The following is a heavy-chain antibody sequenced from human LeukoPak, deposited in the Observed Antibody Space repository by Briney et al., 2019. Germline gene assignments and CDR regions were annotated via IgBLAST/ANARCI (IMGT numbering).Heavy chain of an antibody. V-gene: IGHV4-4*07. J-gene: IGHJ4*02. CDR2: IYTSGST. Sequence: PSETLSLTCTVSGGSISSYYWSWIRQPAGKGLEWIGRIYTSGSTNYNPSLKSRVTMSVDTSKNQFSLKLSSVTAADTAVYYCARLRVDYYDSSGAPADYWGQGTLVTVSS. CDR1: GGSISSYY. D-gene: IGHD3-22*01. CDR3: ARLRVDYYDSSGAPADY.